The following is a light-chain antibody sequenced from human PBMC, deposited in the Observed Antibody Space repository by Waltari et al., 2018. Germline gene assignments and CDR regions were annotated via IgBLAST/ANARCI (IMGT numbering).Light chain of an antibody. CDR2: ENT. CDR1: SPNIWNNY. V-gene: IGLV1-51*02. CDR3: GTWDSSLSGAV. J-gene: IGLJ7*01. Sequence: QSVLTQPPSVSAAPGQRVTISCSGGSPNIWNNYVSWYRQFPGTVPKLLIYENTERPSGIPGRFSGSKSGTSATLDITGLQAGDEADYYCGTWDSSLSGAVFGGGTHLTVL.